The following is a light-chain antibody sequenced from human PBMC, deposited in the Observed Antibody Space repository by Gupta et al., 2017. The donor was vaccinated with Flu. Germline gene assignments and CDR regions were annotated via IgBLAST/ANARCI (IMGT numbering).Light chain of an antibody. CDR3: SSYSATGALAL. Sequence: QSALTQPASVSGSPRQSINISCTGTSSDIGTYNYVSWYQQYPGRAPKLMIYDVRNRPSGISDRFSGSKSGNTASLTISGLQAEDEADYYCSSYSATGALALFGGGTKVTVL. CDR2: DVR. V-gene: IGLV2-14*03. J-gene: IGLJ2*01. CDR1: SSDIGTYNY.